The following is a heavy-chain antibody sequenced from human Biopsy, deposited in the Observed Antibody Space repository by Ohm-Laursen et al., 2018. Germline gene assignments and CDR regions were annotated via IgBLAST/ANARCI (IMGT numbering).Heavy chain of an antibody. CDR1: GGSFTGHY. CDR2: IFYRGST. Sequence: SETLPLTCTVSGGSFTGHYWSWIRQPPGKGLEWIGSIFYRGSTHYKPSLKSRVNISVDTSKNQFSLKLNSVTAADTAVYYCAREGDDSSGYTPHYFDYWGQGTLVTVSS. J-gene: IGHJ4*02. V-gene: IGHV4-59*04. D-gene: IGHD3-22*01. CDR3: AREGDDSSGYTPHYFDY.